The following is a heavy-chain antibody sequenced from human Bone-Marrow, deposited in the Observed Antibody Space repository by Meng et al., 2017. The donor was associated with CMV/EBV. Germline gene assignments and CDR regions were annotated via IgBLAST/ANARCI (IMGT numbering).Heavy chain of an antibody. CDR1: GYSISSGYY. V-gene: IGHV4-38-2*02. J-gene: IGHJ4*02. D-gene: IGHD3-3*01. CDR2: IYYSGST. Sequence: SETLSLTCTVSGYSISSGYYWGWIRQPPGKGLEWIGSIYYSGSTYYNPSLKSRVTISVDTSKNQFSLKLSSVTAADTAVYYCARLSYDFWSGYYSHFDYWGQGTLVTVSS. CDR3: ARLSYDFWSGYYSHFDY.